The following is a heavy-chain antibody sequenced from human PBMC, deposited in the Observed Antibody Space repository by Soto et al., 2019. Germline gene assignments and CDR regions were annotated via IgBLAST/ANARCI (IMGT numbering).Heavy chain of an antibody. Sequence: SLRLSCAASGFTFSRQAMHWVRQAPGRGLEWVAVIWYHGIDKYYADSVKGRFTISRDNSKNTVYLQMNSLRGEDTAVYYCATGFLGLRTGGNCPLDYWGQGTLVTVSS. V-gene: IGHV3-33*01. CDR2: IWYHGIDK. CDR3: ATGFLGLRTGGNCPLDY. D-gene: IGHD2-15*01. CDR1: GFTFSRQA. J-gene: IGHJ4*02.